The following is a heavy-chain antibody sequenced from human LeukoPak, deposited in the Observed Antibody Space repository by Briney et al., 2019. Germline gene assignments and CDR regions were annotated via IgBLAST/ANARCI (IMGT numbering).Heavy chain of an antibody. CDR1: GGSISSYY. J-gene: IGHJ6*03. V-gene: IGHV4-59*01. CDR3: ARTTEGGYTYGYFYYYYMDV. CDR2: IYYSGGT. D-gene: IGHD5-18*01. Sequence: SETLSLTCTVSGGSISSYYWSWIRQPPGKGLEWIGYIYYSGGTNYNPSLKSRVTISVDTSKNQFSLKLTSVTAADTAVYYCARTTEGGYTYGYFYYYYMDVWGKGTTVTISS.